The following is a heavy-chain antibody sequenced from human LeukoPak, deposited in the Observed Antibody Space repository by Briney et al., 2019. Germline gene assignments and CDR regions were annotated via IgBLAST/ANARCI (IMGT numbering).Heavy chain of an antibody. CDR2: IYYSGST. CDR3: ASILGYCSSTSCSRGAFDI. CDR1: GGSISSYY. D-gene: IGHD2-2*01. Sequence: SETLSLTCTVSGGSISSYYWSWIRQPPGKGLEWIGYIYYSGSTNYNPSLKSRVTISVDTSKNQFSLKLSSVTAADTAVYYCASILGYCSSTSCSRGAFDIWGQGTMVTVSS. V-gene: IGHV4-59*01. J-gene: IGHJ3*02.